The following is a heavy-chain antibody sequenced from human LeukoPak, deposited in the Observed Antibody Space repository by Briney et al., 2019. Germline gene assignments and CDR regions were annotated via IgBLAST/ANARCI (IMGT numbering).Heavy chain of an antibody. CDR3: ASCITMVRGDNWFDP. V-gene: IGHV4-39*01. Sequence: SETLSLTCTVSGGSISSSSYYWGWIRQPPGKGLEWIGSIYYSGSTYYNPSLKSRVTIPVDTSKNQFSLKLSSVTAADTAVYYCASCITMVRGDNWFDPWGQGTLVTVSS. D-gene: IGHD3-10*01. J-gene: IGHJ5*02. CDR2: IYYSGST. CDR1: GGSISSSSYY.